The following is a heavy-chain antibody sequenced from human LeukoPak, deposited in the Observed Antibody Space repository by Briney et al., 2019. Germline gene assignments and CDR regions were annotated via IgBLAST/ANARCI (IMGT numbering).Heavy chain of an antibody. CDR3: ARHGGTLDYFDS. Sequence: SETLSLTCSVSNGSISTYYWRWIRQSPGKGLEWIGYIYHGGTTSYNPSLKRRVTISVDSPKNQFFLRLTSLTAADTALYYCARHGGTLDYFDSWGPGSLVIVSS. V-gene: IGHV4-59*08. CDR1: NGSISTYY. CDR2: IYHGGTT. J-gene: IGHJ4*02. D-gene: IGHD1-26*01.